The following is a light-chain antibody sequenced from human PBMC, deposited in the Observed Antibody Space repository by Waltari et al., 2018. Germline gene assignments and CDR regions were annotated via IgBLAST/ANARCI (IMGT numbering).Light chain of an antibody. CDR1: QSVLYSSNNKNY. CDR3: QQYYSTQT. Sequence: DIVMTQSPDSLAVSLGARATIHCKSSQSVLYSSNNKNYLAWYQQKPGQPPKLLIYWASTRESGVPDRFSGSGSGTDFTLTISSLQAEDVAVYYCQQYYSTQTFGQGTKLEIK. J-gene: IGKJ2*01. CDR2: WAS. V-gene: IGKV4-1*01.